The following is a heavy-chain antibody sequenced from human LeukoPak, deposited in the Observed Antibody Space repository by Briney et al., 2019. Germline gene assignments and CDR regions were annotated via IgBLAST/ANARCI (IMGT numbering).Heavy chain of an antibody. D-gene: IGHD1-1*01. CDR2: LDPEDGET. V-gene: IGHV1-24*01. Sequence: GASVKVSCKVSGYTLTELSMHWVRQAPGKGLEWMGGLDPEDGETIYAQKFQGRVTMTEDTSTDTAYMELSSLRSEDTAVYYCATDRRSWNLDAFDIWGQGTMVTVSS. J-gene: IGHJ3*02. CDR3: ATDRRSWNLDAFDI. CDR1: GYTLTELS.